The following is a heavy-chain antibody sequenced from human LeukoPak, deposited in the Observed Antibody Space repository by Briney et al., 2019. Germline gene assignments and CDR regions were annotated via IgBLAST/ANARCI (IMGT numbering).Heavy chain of an antibody. CDR1: GGTFSSYT. Sequence: SVKVSCKASGGTFSSYTISWVRQAPGRGLEWMGGIIPLFGTPDYVQKFQDRLTITADKSTSTAYMELSSLRSEDTAVYYCASATLRCSGGSCYEMDVWGKGTTVTVSS. CDR2: IIPLFGTP. D-gene: IGHD2-15*01. V-gene: IGHV1-69*06. CDR3: ASATLRCSGGSCYEMDV. J-gene: IGHJ6*04.